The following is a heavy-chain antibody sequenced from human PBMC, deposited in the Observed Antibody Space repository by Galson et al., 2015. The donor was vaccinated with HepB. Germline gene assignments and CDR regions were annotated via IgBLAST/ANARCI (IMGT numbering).Heavy chain of an antibody. V-gene: IGHV3-21*01. CDR2: ISSSSSYI. CDR3: TLGYCSSTSCYTAGIKDY. Sequence: SLRLSCAASGFTFSSYSMNWVRQAPGKGLERVSSISSSSSYIYYADSVKGRFTISRDNAKNSLYLQMNSLRAEDTAVYYCTLGYCSSTSCYTAGIKDYWGQGTLVTVSS. D-gene: IGHD2-2*02. CDR1: GFTFSSYS. J-gene: IGHJ4*02.